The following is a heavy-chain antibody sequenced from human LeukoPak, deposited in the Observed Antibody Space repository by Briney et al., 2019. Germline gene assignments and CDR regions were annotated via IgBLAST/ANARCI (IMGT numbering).Heavy chain of an antibody. CDR3: ARNLRLSGSHDAFDI. CDR1: GFTFSSYS. D-gene: IGHD1-26*01. CDR2: ISSSSSYI. V-gene: IGHV3-21*01. Sequence: GGSLRLSCAASGFTFSSYSMNWVRQAPGKGLEWVSSISSSSSYIYYADSVKGRFTISRDNAKNSLYLQMNSLRVEDTAVYYCARNLRLSGSHDAFDIWGQGTMVTVSS. J-gene: IGHJ3*02.